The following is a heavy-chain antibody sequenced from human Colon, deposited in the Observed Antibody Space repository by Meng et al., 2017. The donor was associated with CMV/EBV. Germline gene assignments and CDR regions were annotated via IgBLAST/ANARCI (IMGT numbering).Heavy chain of an antibody. Sequence: ASVKVSCKVSGYTLTELSMYWVRQAPGKGLEWMGGFDPEDGETIYAQKFQGRVTMTEDTSTDTAYMELSSVRSDDTAVLYCATGDLRNSTGAYYFDSWGQGTLVTVSS. CDR1: GYTLTELS. CDR2: FDPEDGET. D-gene: IGHD6-19*01. J-gene: IGHJ4*02. CDR3: ATGDLRNSTGAYYFDS. V-gene: IGHV1-24*01.